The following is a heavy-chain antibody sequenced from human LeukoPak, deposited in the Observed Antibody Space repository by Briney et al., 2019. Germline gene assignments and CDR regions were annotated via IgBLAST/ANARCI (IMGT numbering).Heavy chain of an antibody. V-gene: IGHV3-21*04. CDR1: GFTFSSYS. CDR2: ISSSSSYI. Sequence: KPGGSLRLSCAASGFTFSSYSMNWVRQAPGKGLEWVSSISSSSSYIYYADSVKGRFTISRDNAKNSLYLQMNSLRADDTALYYCAKDRRRSGRLPYFDYWGQGTLVTVSS. CDR3: AKDRRRSGRLPYFDY. J-gene: IGHJ4*02. D-gene: IGHD3-22*01.